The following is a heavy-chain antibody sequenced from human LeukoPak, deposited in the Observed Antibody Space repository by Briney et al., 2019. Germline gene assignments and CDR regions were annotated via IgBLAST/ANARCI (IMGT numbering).Heavy chain of an antibody. J-gene: IGHJ6*04. D-gene: IGHD3-10*01. V-gene: IGHV1-24*01. CDR2: FDPEDGEA. CDR1: GYTLTELS. Sequence: GASVKVSCKVSGYTLTELSIHWVRQAPGKGLEWMGGFDPEDGEAVYAQKFQGRVTMTEDTSTVTAYVELSSLRSEDTAVYYCSTQTYTGRSGMDVWGKGTTVTVSS. CDR3: STQTYTGRSGMDV.